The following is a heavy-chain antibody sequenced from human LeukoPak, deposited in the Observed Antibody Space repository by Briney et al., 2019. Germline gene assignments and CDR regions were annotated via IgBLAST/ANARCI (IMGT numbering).Heavy chain of an antibody. D-gene: IGHD2-15*01. CDR2: TRYDGTKK. CDR1: GFNFRSYD. V-gene: IGHV3-30*02. CDR3: AKDEGFCNGSRCSRHGYFDY. Sequence: LGESLKISCAASGFNFRSYDMHWVRQAPGKGLEWVAFTRYDGTKKYYADSVKGRFTISRDNSKNTLYLQMNSLRAEDTAVYHCAKDEGFCNGSRCSRHGYFDYWGQGTLVIVSS. J-gene: IGHJ4*02.